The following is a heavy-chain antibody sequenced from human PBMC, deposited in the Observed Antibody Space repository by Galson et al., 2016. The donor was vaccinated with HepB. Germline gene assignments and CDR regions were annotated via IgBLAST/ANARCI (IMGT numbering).Heavy chain of an antibody. CDR1: GGSISSYY. V-gene: IGHV4-59*01. D-gene: IGHD4-17*01. Sequence: ETLSLTCTVSGGSISSYYWSWIRQPPGKGLEWIGYIYDSGSTNYNPSLKSRVTISVDTSKNQFSLMLSSVTAADTAVYYCARDAAEYGYYVVAGYWGQGTLVTVSS. CDR2: IYDSGST. J-gene: IGHJ4*02. CDR3: ARDAAEYGYYVVAGY.